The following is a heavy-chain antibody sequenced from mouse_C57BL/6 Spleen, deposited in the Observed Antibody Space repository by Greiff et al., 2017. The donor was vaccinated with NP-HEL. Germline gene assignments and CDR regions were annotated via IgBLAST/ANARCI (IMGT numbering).Heavy chain of an antibody. Sequence: VKLMESGAELARPGASVKMSCKASGYTFTSYTMHWVKQRPGQGLEWIGYINPSSGYTKYNQKFKDKATLTADKSSSTAYMQLSSLTSEDSAVYYCARRGYYGSSYGYFDVWGTGTTVTVSS. V-gene: IGHV1-4*01. CDR1: GYTFTSYT. D-gene: IGHD1-1*01. J-gene: IGHJ1*03. CDR3: ARRGYYGSSYGYFDV. CDR2: INPSSGYT.